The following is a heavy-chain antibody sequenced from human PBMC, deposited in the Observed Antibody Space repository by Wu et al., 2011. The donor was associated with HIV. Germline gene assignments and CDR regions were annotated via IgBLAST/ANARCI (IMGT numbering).Heavy chain of an antibody. CDR1: GYTFTDYF. CDR2: IDPEDGET. Sequence: EVQLEQSGAEVKKPGATVKISCKVSGYTFTDYFIHWVQKAPGKGLEWMGLIDPEDGETKCAEKFQGRVTMTADMSADTAYMELRTLRSEDSAVYFCARGSSLVDAWGQGTLGHRLL. V-gene: IGHV1-69-2*01. D-gene: IGHD3-10*01. CDR3: ARGSSLVDA. J-gene: IGHJ5*02.